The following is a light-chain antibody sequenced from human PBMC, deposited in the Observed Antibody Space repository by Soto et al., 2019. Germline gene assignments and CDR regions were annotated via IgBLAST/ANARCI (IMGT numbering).Light chain of an antibody. CDR2: ISSDGSH. CDR3: QTWGTGIVV. J-gene: IGLJ2*01. Sequence: QLVLTQSPSASASLGASVKLTCTLSSGPISYAIAWHQQQPEKGPRYLMKISSDGSHTKGDGVPDRFSGSSSGAERYLTISSLQSEDEADYYCQTWGTGIVVFGGGTKLTVL. CDR1: SGPISYA. V-gene: IGLV4-69*01.